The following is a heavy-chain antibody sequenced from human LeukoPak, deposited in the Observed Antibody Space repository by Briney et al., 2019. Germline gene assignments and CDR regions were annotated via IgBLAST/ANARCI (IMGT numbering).Heavy chain of an antibody. CDR3: ARDWNWFDP. CDR2: ISTRSTYI. Sequence: PGGSLRLSCAASGFTFSTYTMNWVRQAPGKGLEWVSSISTRSTYIYYADSVKGRFTISRDNANNSLYLQMNSLSAEDTAVYYCARDWNWFDPWGQGTLVTVSS. J-gene: IGHJ5*02. V-gene: IGHV3-21*01. CDR1: GFTFSTYT.